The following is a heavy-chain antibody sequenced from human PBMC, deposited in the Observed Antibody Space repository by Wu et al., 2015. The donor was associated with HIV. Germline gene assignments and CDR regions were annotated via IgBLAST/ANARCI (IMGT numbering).Heavy chain of an antibody. CDR3: ARDFSGYYYYMDV. J-gene: IGHJ6*03. CDR2: ISDYTGNT. D-gene: IGHD3-10*01. Sequence: QVQLVQSGAEVKKPGASVKVSCKASGYTFTIFGINWVRQAPGQGLEWIGWISDYTGNTNYAQNLQGRLTMTTDTSTSTAYMELRSLRFDDTAVYYCARDFSGYYYYMDVWGKGTTVTVSS. CDR1: GYTFTIFG. V-gene: IGHV1-18*04.